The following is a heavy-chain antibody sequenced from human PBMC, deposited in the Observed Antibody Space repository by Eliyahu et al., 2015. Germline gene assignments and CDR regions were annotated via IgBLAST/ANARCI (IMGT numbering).Heavy chain of an antibody. V-gene: IGHV3-33*01. Sequence: QVQLMESGGGVVQPGRSLXLSCVTSGFNFSTXGMHWVRXLPGKGLEWVAALWNEXGNKYYAXSVKGRFTISRDNSKNTLYLQMNSLRAEDTAVYYCARDCSSTSCYVIWGQGTLVTVSS. CDR1: GFNFSTXG. CDR3: ARDCSSTSCYVI. J-gene: IGHJ4*02. CDR2: LWNEXGNK. D-gene: IGHD2-2*01.